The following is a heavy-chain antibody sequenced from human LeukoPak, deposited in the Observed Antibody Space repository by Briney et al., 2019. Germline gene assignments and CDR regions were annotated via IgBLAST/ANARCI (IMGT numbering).Heavy chain of an antibody. CDR3: ARVYGGKPCLDS. CDR2: IYDSGST. CDR1: GDSISSGGYY. V-gene: IGHV4-31*03. Sequence: SETLSLTCTVSGDSISSGGYYWNWIRQHPGKGLEWIGYIYDSGSTYYNPSLKSRVTISVDTSKNQFSLKLSSVTAADTAVYYCARVYGGKPCLDSWGQGTLVTVSS. D-gene: IGHD4-23*01. J-gene: IGHJ4*02.